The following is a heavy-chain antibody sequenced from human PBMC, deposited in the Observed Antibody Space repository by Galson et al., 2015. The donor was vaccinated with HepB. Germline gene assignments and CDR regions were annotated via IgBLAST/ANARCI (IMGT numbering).Heavy chain of an antibody. Sequence: SVKVSCKASGYTFTGYYMHWVRQAPGQGLEWMGRINPNSGGTNYAQKFQGRVTMTRDTSISTAYMELSRLRSDDTAVYYCAREGSSSWYVGDYWGQGTLVTVSS. CDR2: INPNSGGT. J-gene: IGHJ4*02. CDR3: AREGSSSWYVGDY. V-gene: IGHV1-2*06. D-gene: IGHD6-13*01. CDR1: GYTFTGYY.